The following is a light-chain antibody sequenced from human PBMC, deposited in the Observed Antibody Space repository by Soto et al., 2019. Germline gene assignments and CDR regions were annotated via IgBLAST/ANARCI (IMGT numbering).Light chain of an antibody. CDR3: QQSNNWPFS. Sequence: EIIMTQSPGTLSVSPGDRYHLSCMAAQGVTTNFAWYQQKSGQSPRLLIYDVSNRATGVPARSSGSGSETDFTLTISGLRSEDSALYFCQQSNNWPFSFGPRTRLEIK. CDR1: QGVTTN. J-gene: IGKJ5*01. V-gene: IGKV3-15*01. CDR2: DVS.